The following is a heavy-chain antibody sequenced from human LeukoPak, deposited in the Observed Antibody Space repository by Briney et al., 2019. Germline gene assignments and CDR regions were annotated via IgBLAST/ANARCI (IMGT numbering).Heavy chain of an antibody. V-gene: IGHV4-34*01. CDR3: ARGPKTGTTFHGWFDP. J-gene: IGHJ5*02. Sequence: SETLSLTCAVYGGSFSGYYWSWIRQPPGKGLEWIGEINHSGSTNYNPSLKSRDTISVDTSKNQFSLKLSSVTAADTAVYYCARGPKTGTTFHGWFDPWGQGTLVTVSS. CDR1: GGSFSGYY. D-gene: IGHD1-7*01. CDR2: INHSGST.